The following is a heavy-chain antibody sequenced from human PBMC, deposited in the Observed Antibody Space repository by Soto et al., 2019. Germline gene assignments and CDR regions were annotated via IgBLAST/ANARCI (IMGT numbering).Heavy chain of an antibody. V-gene: IGHV1-3*01. D-gene: IGHD2-15*01. CDR3: ARGTCSCGGCYSFYFDY. CDR2: INAGNGNT. CDR1: GYTFTSYA. J-gene: IGHJ4*02. Sequence: ASVKVSCKASGYTFTSYAMHWVRQAPGQRLEWMGWINAGNGNTKYSQKFQGRVTITRDTSASTAYMELGSLRSEDTAVYFCARGTCSCGGCYSFYFDYWGQGTLVTVSS.